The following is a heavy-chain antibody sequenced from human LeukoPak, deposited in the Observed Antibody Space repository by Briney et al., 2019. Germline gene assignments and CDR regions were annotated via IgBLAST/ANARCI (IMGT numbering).Heavy chain of an antibody. CDR1: GFTFSHFG. Sequence: GTSLRLSCEASGFTFSHFGMHWVRQAPGKGLEWVAVIWSDATNEYYADSVKGRFTISRDNFKNTVSLQMNSLRAEDTAVYFCEKDAQRGFDYSNSLEHWGQGSLVIVSS. V-gene: IGHV3-33*06. J-gene: IGHJ5*02. CDR3: EKDAQRGFDYSNSLEH. D-gene: IGHD4-11*01. CDR2: IWSDATNE.